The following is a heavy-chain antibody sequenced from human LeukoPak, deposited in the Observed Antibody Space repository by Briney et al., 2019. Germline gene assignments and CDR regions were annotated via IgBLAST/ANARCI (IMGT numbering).Heavy chain of an antibody. J-gene: IGHJ3*01. D-gene: IGHD1-26*01. V-gene: IGHV1-69*13. CDR2: IIPISTTA. CDR3: ARGPQVGAFDL. CDR1: GGTISNYV. Sequence: VASVKVSCKAAGGTISNYVISWVRQAPGQGLEWMGGIIPISTTANYAQKFQGRVTITADESTSTAYMELSSLRSEDTAVYYCARGPQVGAFDLWGQGTMVTVSS.